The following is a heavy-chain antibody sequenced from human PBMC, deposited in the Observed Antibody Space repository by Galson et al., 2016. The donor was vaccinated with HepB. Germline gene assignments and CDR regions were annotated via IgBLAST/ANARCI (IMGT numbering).Heavy chain of an antibody. CDR3: VQGSTAPAV. CDR1: GFSFNNSG. D-gene: IGHD1-26*01. Sequence: SLRLSCAASGFSFNNSGMTWVRLAPGQGKEVDSSISRSGDGRDYADSVKGRFTISRDTSKNTLSLQMNSLRAEDTAVYYCVQGSTAPAVWGKGTTVTVSS. V-gene: IGHV3-23*01. J-gene: IGHJ6*04. CDR2: ISRSGDGR.